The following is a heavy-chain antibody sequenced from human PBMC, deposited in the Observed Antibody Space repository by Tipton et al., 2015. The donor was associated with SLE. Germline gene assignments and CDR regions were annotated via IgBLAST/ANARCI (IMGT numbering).Heavy chain of an antibody. Sequence: TLSLTCTVSGGSISSGGYYWTWIRQLPGKGLEWIGYIYYSGNTYYNPSLKSPVTLSIDTSKNQFSLKLSSVTAADTAVYYCAGTDYDFWSGYLLYWGQGTLVTVSS. J-gene: IGHJ4*02. CDR1: GGSISSGGYY. CDR3: AGTDYDFWSGYLLY. CDR2: IYYSGNT. D-gene: IGHD3-3*01. V-gene: IGHV4-31*01.